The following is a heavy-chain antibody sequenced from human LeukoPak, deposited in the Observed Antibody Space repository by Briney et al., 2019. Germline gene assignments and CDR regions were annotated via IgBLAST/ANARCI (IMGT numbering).Heavy chain of an antibody. V-gene: IGHV1-8*01. D-gene: IGHD3-10*01. CDR3: ARGAGSYYGSGSYYGDWFDP. Sequence: ASVKVSCKASGYTFTSYDINWVRQATGQGLEWMGWMNPNSGNTGYAQKFQGRVTMTRNTSISTAYMELSSLRSEDTAVYYCARGAGSYYGSGSYYGDWFDPWGQGTLVTVSS. J-gene: IGHJ5*02. CDR1: GYTFTSYD. CDR2: MNPNSGNT.